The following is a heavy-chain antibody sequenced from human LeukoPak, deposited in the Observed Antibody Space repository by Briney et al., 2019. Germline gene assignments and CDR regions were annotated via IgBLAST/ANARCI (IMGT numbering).Heavy chain of an antibody. V-gene: IGHV4-38-2*02. J-gene: IGHJ4*02. CDR1: GYSISCGYY. CDR2: IYHSGST. D-gene: IGHD4-11*01. Sequence: SETLSLTCTVSGYSISCGYYWGWIRQPPGKGLEWIGSIYHSGSTYYNPSLKSRVTISVDTSKNQFSLKLSSVTAADTAVYYCARERIYYSNYVDYWGQGTLVTVSS. CDR3: ARERIYYSNYVDY.